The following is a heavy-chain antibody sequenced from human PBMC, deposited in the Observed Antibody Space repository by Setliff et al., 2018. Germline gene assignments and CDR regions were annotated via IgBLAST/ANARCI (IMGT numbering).Heavy chain of an antibody. CDR1: GGTFSSYA. V-gene: IGHV1-2*02. Sequence: ASVKVSCKASGGTFSSYAISWVRQAPGQGLEWMGWINPNSGGTNYAQKFQGRVTMTRDTSISTAYMELSSLRSDDTAVYYCARFSGHNYGSFDSWGQGTLVTVSS. CDR3: ARFSGHNYGSFDS. J-gene: IGHJ4*02. CDR2: INPNSGGT. D-gene: IGHD5-18*01.